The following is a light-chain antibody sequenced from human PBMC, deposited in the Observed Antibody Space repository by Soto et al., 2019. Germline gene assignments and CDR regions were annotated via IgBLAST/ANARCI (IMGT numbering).Light chain of an antibody. J-gene: IGKJ5*01. V-gene: IGKV4-1*01. CDR3: QQYYSTPIT. Sequence: DIVMTQSPDSLAVSLGERATINCKSSQSVLYSSNNKNYLTWYQQKPGQPPKLLIYWASTRESGVPDRFSGSGSGTDFTLTISSLQAEDVAVYYCQQYYSTPITVGQGTRLESK. CDR2: WAS. CDR1: QSVLYSSNNKNY.